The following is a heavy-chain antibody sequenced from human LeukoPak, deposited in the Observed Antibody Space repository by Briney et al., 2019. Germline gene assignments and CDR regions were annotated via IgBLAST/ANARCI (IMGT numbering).Heavy chain of an antibody. CDR3: ARAPMGAAALY. D-gene: IGHD6-13*01. J-gene: IGHJ4*02. V-gene: IGHV1-8*01. CDR1: GYTFTNFD. CDR2: MNPVSGNA. Sequence: ASVKVSCKASGYTFTNFDINWVRQAPGQGLEWMGWMNPVSGNAGSAQKFQGRITLTRDTSISTAYMELSSLRSDDTAFYYCARAPMGAAALYWGQGTLVTVSS.